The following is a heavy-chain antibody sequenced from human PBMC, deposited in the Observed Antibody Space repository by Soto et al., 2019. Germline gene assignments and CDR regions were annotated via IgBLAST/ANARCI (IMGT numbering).Heavy chain of an antibody. CDR1: GGTFSSYA. D-gene: IGHD3-3*01. CDR3: ARATRISWKWLLLYYYRMDV. Sequence: VASVKVSCKASGGTFSSYAISWVRQAPGQGLEWMGGIIPIFGTANYAQKFQGRVTITADESTSTAYMELSSLRSEDTAVYYCARATRISWKWLLLYYYRMDVWGKGTTVTVSS. J-gene: IGHJ6*04. CDR2: IIPIFGTA. V-gene: IGHV1-69*13.